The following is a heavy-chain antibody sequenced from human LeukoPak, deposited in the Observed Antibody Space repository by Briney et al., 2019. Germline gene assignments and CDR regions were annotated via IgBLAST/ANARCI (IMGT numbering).Heavy chain of an antibody. V-gene: IGHV3-7*01. CDR3: AREPGYSSSWYADY. CDR1: GFTFSSYW. J-gene: IGHJ4*02. CDR2: IKQDGSEK. Sequence: PGGPLSLSCAASGFTFSSYWMSWVRQAPGKGLEWVANIKQDGSEKYYVDSVKGRFTISRDNAKNSLYLQMNSLRAEDTAVYYCAREPGYSSSWYADYWGQGTLVTVSS. D-gene: IGHD6-13*01.